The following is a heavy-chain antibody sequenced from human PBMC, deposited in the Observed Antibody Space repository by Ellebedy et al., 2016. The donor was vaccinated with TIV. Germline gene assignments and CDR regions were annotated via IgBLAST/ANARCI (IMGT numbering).Heavy chain of an antibody. V-gene: IGHV3-30-3*01. D-gene: IGHD3-10*01. CDR2: ISYDGSNK. CDR3: ATDPFQTRGSGSYCP. J-gene: IGHJ5*02. Sequence: GGSLRLXXAASGFTFSSYAMHWVRQAPGKGLEWVAVISYDGSNKYYADSVKGRFTISRDNSKNTLYLQMNSLRAEDTAVYYCATDPFQTRGSGSYCPWGQGTLVTVSS. CDR1: GFTFSSYA.